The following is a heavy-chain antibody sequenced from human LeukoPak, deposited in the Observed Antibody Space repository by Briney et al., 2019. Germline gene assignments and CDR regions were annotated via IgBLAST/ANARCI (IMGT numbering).Heavy chain of an antibody. D-gene: IGHD5-18*01. J-gene: IGHJ4*02. CDR1: GFTFSNYW. CDR2: ISSSSLSI. Sequence: GGSLRLSCAASGFTFSNYWMSWVRQAPGKGLEWVSYISSSSLSIYYADSVKGRFTISRDNARNSLYLQMNSLRAEDTAMYYCARDATPTQLWFRGSFDYWGLGALVTVAS. CDR3: ARDATPTQLWFRGSFDY. V-gene: IGHV3-48*01.